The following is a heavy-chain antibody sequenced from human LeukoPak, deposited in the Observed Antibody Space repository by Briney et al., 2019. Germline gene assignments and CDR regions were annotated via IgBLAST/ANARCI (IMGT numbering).Heavy chain of an antibody. V-gene: IGHV3-11*04. CDR2: ISSSGSTR. J-gene: IGHJ4*02. D-gene: IGHD3-22*01. Sequence: PGGSLRLSCAASGFTLSNNYMSWVRRAPGKGLEWVSYISSSGSTRYYADSVKGRFTISRDNAKNSLYLQMNSLRAEDTALYYCARGGDSSGYFWWGQGTLVTVSS. CDR1: GFTLSNNY. CDR3: ARGGDSSGYFW.